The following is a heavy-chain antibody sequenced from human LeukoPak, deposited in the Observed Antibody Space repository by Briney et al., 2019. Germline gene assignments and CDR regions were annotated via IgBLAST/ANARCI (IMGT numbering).Heavy chain of an antibody. J-gene: IGHJ4*02. D-gene: IGHD6-19*01. CDR1: GYIFTCYY. CDR3: ARERPGIAVAGTGFAY. CDR2: INPKSGGT. Sequence: GASVTVSCKASGYIFTCYYMHWVRQAPGQGLEWMGWINPKSGGTNYAQKFQGRVTMTRDTSISTAYMELSRLTSDDTAVYYCARERPGIAVAGTGFAYWGQGTLVTVSS. V-gene: IGHV1-2*02.